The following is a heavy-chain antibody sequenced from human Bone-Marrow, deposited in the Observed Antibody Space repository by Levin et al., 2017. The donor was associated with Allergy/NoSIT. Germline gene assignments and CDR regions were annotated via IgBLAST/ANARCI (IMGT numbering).Heavy chain of an antibody. J-gene: IGHJ4*02. CDR3: ARGGCSSTSCLDN. V-gene: IGHV3-74*01. D-gene: IGHD2-2*01. CDR1: GFTFSKFY. Sequence: AGESLKISCAASGFTFSKFYMHWVRQAPGKGLVWVSRVISDGSITDYADSVKGRFTISRDNARNTLYLQMNSLRAEDTAVYYCARGGCSSTSCLDNWGQGILVTVSS. CDR2: VISDGSIT.